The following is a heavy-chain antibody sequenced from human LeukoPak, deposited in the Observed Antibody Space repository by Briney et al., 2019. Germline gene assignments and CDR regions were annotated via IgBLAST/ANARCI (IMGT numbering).Heavy chain of an antibody. V-gene: IGHV1-24*01. D-gene: IGHD3-22*01. CDR2: FDPEDGET. CDR1: GYTLTELS. Sequence: ASVKVSCKVSGYTLTELSMHWVRQAPGKGLEWMGGFDPEDGETIYAQKFQGRVTMTEDTSTDTAYMELSSLRSEDTAVYYCATAYDSSGYIDHWGQGTLVTVSS. CDR3: ATAYDSSGYIDH. J-gene: IGHJ4*02.